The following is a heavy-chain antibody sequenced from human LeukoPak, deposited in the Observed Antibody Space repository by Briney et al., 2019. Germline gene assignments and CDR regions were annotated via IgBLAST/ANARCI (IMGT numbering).Heavy chain of an antibody. CDR2: IYYSGST. J-gene: IGHJ5*02. Sequence: SETLSLTCTVSGGSISSYYWSWIRQPPGKGLEWIGYIYYSGSTNYNPSLKSRVTISVDTSMNQFSLKLSSVTAADTAVYYCARHIRSSYGWFDPWGQGTLVTVSS. CDR3: ARHIRSSYGWFDP. D-gene: IGHD5-18*01. V-gene: IGHV4-59*08. CDR1: GGSISSYY.